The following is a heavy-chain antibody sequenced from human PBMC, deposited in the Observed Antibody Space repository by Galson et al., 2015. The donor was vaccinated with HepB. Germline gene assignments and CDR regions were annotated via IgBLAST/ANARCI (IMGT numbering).Heavy chain of an antibody. D-gene: IGHD6-13*01. CDR2: IYPGDSDT. V-gene: IGHV5-51*01. J-gene: IGHJ4*02. Sequence: QSGAEVKKPGKSLKISCKGSGYSFTTSSIAWVRQMPGKGLQWMGIIYPGDSDTRYSPSFQGQVTISADKSITTAYLQWSSLQASDTAMYYCATSGGHKSSWYDYWGQGTLVTVSS. CDR1: GYSFTTSS. CDR3: ATSGGHKSSWYDY.